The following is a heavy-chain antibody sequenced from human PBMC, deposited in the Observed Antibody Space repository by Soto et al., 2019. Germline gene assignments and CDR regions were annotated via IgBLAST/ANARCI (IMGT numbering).Heavy chain of an antibody. Sequence: EVQLLESGGGLVQPEGSLRLSCAASGFTFSSYAMSLVRQAPGKGLEWVSTIGGTGATAYYADSVKGRFTISRDNSWYTLHLELNSLRAEDTAVYFCAKIWFAESSHFYYWGQGTLVIVSS. CDR2: IGGTGATA. CDR1: GFTFSSYA. J-gene: IGHJ4*02. V-gene: IGHV3-23*01. D-gene: IGHD3-10*01. CDR3: AKIWFAESSHFYY.